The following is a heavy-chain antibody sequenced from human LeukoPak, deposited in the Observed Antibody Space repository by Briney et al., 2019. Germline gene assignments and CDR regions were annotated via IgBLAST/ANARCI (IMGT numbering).Heavy chain of an antibody. D-gene: IGHD3-22*01. CDR2: IIPIFGTA. V-gene: IGHV1-69*13. Sequence: SVKVSCKASGGTFSSYAISWVRQAPGQGLEWMGGIIPIFGTANYAQKFQGRVTITADESTSTAYMELSSLRSEDTAVYYCATDKRVDYYDSSGYYLFDYWGQGTLVTVSS. CDR1: GGTFSSYA. J-gene: IGHJ4*02. CDR3: ATDKRVDYYDSSGYYLFDY.